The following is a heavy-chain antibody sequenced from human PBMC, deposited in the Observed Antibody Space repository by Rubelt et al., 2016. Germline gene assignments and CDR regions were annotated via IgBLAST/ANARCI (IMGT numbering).Heavy chain of an antibody. D-gene: IGHD3-16*01. CDR1: GGSFSGYY. V-gene: IGHV4-34*01. CDR2: INHSGST. Sequence: QVQLQQWGAGLLKPSETLSLTCAVYGGSFSGYYWSWIRQPPGKGLEWIGEINHSGSTNYNPSLKSRVTISVNTSKNPFSLKVSFVTAADTAVYYCARVTGGSSDYWGQGTLVTVSS. J-gene: IGHJ4*02. CDR3: ARVTGGSSDY.